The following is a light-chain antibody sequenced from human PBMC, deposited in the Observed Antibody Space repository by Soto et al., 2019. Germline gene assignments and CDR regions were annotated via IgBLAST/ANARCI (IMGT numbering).Light chain of an antibody. J-gene: IGLJ2*01. CDR2: EGT. Sequence: QPASVSGSPGQSITISCSGASSDVGPYKLVAWYQQHPDKAPKLIIHEGTKRPSGVSSRFSGSQSGTTASLTISGLQAEDEADYYCCSYAASDLIFGGGTKLTVL. V-gene: IGLV2-23*01. CDR1: SSDVGPYKL. CDR3: CSYAASDLI.